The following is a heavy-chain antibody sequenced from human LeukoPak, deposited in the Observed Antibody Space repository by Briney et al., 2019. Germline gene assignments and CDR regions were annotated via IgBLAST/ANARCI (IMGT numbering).Heavy chain of an antibody. CDR1: GFTFCDYA. D-gene: IGHD6-13*01. CDR2: IRSKAYGGTT. J-gene: IGHJ4*02. Sequence: SLRLSCTASGFTFCDYAMSWVRQAPGKGRERVGFIRSKAYGGTTEYAASVKGRFTISGGDSKSIAYLQMNSLKTDDTAVYYCTRGGSSWYWLDYWGQRTLVTVST. CDR3: TRGGSSWYWLDY. V-gene: IGHV3-49*04.